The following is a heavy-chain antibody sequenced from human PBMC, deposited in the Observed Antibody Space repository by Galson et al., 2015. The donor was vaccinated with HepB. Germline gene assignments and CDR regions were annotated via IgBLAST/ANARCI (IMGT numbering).Heavy chain of an antibody. D-gene: IGHD3-16*01. CDR1: GYTFTSYY. CDR2: INPSGGST. CDR3: ARVRVTRGWFDP. V-gene: IGHV1-46*01. Sequence: SVKVSCKASGYTFTSYYMHWVRQAPGQGLEWMGIINPSGGSTSYAQKFQGRVTMTRDTSTSTVYMELSSLGSEDTAVYYCARVRVTRGWFDPWGQGTLVTVSS. J-gene: IGHJ5*02.